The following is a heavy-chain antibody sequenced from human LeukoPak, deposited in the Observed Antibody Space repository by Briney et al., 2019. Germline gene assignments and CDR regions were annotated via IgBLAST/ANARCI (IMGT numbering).Heavy chain of an antibody. J-gene: IGHJ4*02. CDR1: GFTFSSYW. CDR2: IKQDGSEN. D-gene: IGHD4-17*01. V-gene: IGHV3-7*01. CDR3: ARDYSGDYVFFDQ. Sequence: GGSLRLSCTASGFTFSSYWMSWVRQAPGKGLEWVANIKQDGSENYYVDSVKGRFTISRDNAKNSLYLQMNSLRAEDTAVYYCARDYSGDYVFFDQWGQGTLVTVSS.